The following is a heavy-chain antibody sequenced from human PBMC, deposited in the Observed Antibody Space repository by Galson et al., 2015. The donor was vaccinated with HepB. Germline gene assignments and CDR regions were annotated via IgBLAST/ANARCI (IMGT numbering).Heavy chain of an antibody. V-gene: IGHV3-21*01. Sequence: SLRLSCAASGFTFSTYSMNWVRQTPGKGLEWVSSISATGDYIYYVDSLKGRFTISRDNAKNSLYLQMNTMRAEDTAVYYCARATDCTNGVCYTGFDSWGLGTLVTVSS. J-gene: IGHJ4*02. CDR3: ARATDCTNGVCYTGFDS. CDR2: ISATGDYI. CDR1: GFTFSTYS. D-gene: IGHD2-8*01.